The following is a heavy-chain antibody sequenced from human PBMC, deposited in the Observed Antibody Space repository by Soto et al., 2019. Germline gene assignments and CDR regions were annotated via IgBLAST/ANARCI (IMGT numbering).Heavy chain of an antibody. Sequence: ASVKVSCKASGGTFSSYAISWVRQAPGQGLEWMGGIIPIFGTANYAQKFQGRVTITADESTSTAYMELSSLRSEDTAVYYCARGRPYYDSSGYLDYWGQGTLVTVSS. CDR3: ARGRPYYDSSGYLDY. CDR2: IIPIFGTA. CDR1: GGTFSSYA. V-gene: IGHV1-69*13. D-gene: IGHD3-22*01. J-gene: IGHJ4*02.